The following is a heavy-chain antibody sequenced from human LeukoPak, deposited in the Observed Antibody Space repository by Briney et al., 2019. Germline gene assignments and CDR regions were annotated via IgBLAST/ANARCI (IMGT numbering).Heavy chain of an antibody. D-gene: IGHD6-19*01. V-gene: IGHV5-51*01. CDR2: MYPRDSDT. J-gene: IGHJ4*02. Sequence: GESLKISCKTSGYSFTSYWIGWVRQMPAGKGLEGMGSMYPRDSDTRYSPSFQGQVTISADTSTSTAYLQWSSLTASDTAIYYCARHEYSSAVYFDDWGRGTLVTVSS. CDR3: ARHEYSSAVYFDD. CDR1: GYSFTSYW.